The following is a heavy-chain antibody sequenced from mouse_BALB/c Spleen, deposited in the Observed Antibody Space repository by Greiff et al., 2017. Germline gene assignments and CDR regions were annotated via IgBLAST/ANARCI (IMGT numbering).Heavy chain of an antibody. CDR1: GYTFTSYT. D-gene: IGHD4-1*01. Sequence: QVQLQQSAAELARPGASVKMSCKASGYTFTSYTMHWVKQRPGQGLEWIGYINPSSGYTEYNQKFKDKTTLTADKSSSTAYMQLSSLTSEDSAVYYCARGAGTGYFDYWGQGTTLTVSS. V-gene: IGHV1-4*02. CDR3: ARGAGTGYFDY. CDR2: INPSSGYT. J-gene: IGHJ2*01.